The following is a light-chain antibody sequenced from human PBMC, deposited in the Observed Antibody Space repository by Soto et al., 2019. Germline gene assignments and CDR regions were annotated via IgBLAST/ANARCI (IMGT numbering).Light chain of an antibody. CDR1: QSVSSSY. CDR3: QQYGKGAP. V-gene: IGKV3-20*01. J-gene: IGKJ3*01. Sequence: EIVLTQSPGTLSLSPGERATLSCRASQSVSSSYLAWYQQKPGQAPRLLIYGASSRATGIPDRFSGSGSGTDFTLTISRLEPEYFAVYYCQQYGKGAPLGPGTKVAIK. CDR2: GAS.